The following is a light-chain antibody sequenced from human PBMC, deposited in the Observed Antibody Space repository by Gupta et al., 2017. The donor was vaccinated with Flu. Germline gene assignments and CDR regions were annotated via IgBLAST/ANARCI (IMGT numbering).Light chain of an antibody. CDR1: SSNIGRNT. Sequence: RVTTSCSGSSSNIGRNTVNWYQQLPGTAPKLLIYSNNQRPSGVPERFSGSKSGTAASLAISGLRSEDEADYYCATWDDSLNGWVFGGGTKLTVL. CDR2: SNN. J-gene: IGLJ3*02. CDR3: ATWDDSLNGWV. V-gene: IGLV1-44*01.